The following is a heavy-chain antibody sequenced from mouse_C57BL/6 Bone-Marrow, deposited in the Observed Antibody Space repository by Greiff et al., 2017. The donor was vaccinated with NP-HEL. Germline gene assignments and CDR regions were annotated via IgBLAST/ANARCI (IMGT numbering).Heavy chain of an antibody. Sequence: VQLQQPGAELVKPGASVKMSCKASGYTFTSYWITWVKQRPGQGLEWIGDLYPGSGSTNYNEKFKSKATLTVDTSSSTAYMQLSSLTSEDSAVYYCAESSGFLYYAMDYWGQGTSVTVSS. CDR1: GYTFTSYW. CDR2: LYPGSGST. D-gene: IGHD3-2*02. CDR3: AESSGFLYYAMDY. J-gene: IGHJ4*01. V-gene: IGHV1-55*01.